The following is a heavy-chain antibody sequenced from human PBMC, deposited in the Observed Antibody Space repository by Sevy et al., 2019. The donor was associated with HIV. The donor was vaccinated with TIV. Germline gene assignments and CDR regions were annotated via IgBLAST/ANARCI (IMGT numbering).Heavy chain of an antibody. V-gene: IGHV3-33*01. CDR3: ARDPRIFGDYLLTYFDY. J-gene: IGHJ4*02. CDR1: GFAFSDYG. CDR2: IWYDGNNQ. Sequence: GGSLRLSCVASGFAFSDYGMHWVRQAPGKGLEWVAVIWYDGNNQHYADSVRGRFTISRDNSKNTLYLQLSSPRAEDTAVCYCARDPRIFGDYLLTYFDYWGQGVLVTVSS. D-gene: IGHD4-17*01.